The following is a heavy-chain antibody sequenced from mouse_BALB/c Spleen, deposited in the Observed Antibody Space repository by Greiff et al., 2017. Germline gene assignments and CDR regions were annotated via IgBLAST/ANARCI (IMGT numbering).Heavy chain of an antibody. Sequence: EVKLQESGAELVRPGALVKLSCKASGFNIKDYYMHWVKQRPEQGLEWIGWIDPENGNTIYDPKFQGKASITADTSSNTAYLQLSSLTSEDTAVYYCARLDDYDGGDYYFDYWGQGTTLTVSS. D-gene: IGHD2-4*01. J-gene: IGHJ2*01. CDR1: GFNIKDYY. CDR2: IDPENGNT. V-gene: IGHV14-1*02. CDR3: ARLDDYDGGDYYFDY.